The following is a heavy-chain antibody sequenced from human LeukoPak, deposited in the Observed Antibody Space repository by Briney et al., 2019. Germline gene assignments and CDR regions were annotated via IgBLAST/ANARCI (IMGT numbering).Heavy chain of an antibody. J-gene: IGHJ4*02. CDR2: ISGSGGST. CDR3: AKDSMIVVVITMGYFDY. Sequence: GESLRLSCAASGLTSSSYAMSWVRQAPGKGLEWVSAISGSGGSTYYADTVKGRFTISRDNSKNTLYLQMNSLRAEDTAVYYCAKDSMIVVVITMGYFDYWGQGTLVTVSS. V-gene: IGHV3-23*01. CDR1: GLTSSSYA. D-gene: IGHD3-22*01.